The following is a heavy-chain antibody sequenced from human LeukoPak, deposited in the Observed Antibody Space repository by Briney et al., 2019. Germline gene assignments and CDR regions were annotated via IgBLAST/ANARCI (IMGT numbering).Heavy chain of an antibody. J-gene: IGHJ6*03. CDR3: AKGPGTVTYYYNYYMDV. CDR2: IWYDGSNK. Sequence: PGGSLRLSCAASGFTFSRYGMHWVRQAPGKGLEWVAVIWYDGSNKYYADSVKGRFTISRDNSKNTLYLQMNSLRAEDTAVYYCAKGPGTVTYYYNYYMDVWGKGTTVTVSS. CDR1: GFTFSRYG. V-gene: IGHV3-33*06. D-gene: IGHD4-11*01.